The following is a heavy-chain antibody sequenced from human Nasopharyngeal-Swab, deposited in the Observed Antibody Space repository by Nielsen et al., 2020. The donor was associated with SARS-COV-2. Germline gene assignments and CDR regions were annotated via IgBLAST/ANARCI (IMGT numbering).Heavy chain of an antibody. Sequence: EALKISCTVSGGSISSSSYYWGWIRQPPGKGLEWIGSIYYSGSTYYNPSLKSRVTISVDTSKNQFSLKLSSVTAADTAVYYCAGAAAGGLSFDYWGQGTLVTVSS. V-gene: IGHV4-39*01. J-gene: IGHJ4*02. CDR3: AGAAAGGLSFDY. D-gene: IGHD6-13*01. CDR1: GGSISSSSYY. CDR2: IYYSGST.